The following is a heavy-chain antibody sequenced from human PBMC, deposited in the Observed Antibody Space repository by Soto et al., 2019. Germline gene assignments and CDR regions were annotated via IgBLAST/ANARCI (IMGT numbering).Heavy chain of an antibody. D-gene: IGHD3-16*01. CDR3: ARGRSSAGGITWYYYGMDV. V-gene: IGHV1-69*06. J-gene: IGHJ6*02. CDR2: IIPIFGTA. CDR1: GGTFSSYA. Sequence: GASVKVSCKASGGTFSSYAISWVRQAPGQGLEWMGGIIPIFGTANYAQKFQGRVTITADKSTSTAYMELSSLRSEETAVYYCARGRSSAGGITWYYYGMDVWG.